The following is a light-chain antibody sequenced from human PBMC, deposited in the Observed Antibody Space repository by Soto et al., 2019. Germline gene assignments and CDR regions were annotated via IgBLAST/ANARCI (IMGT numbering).Light chain of an antibody. J-gene: IGLJ1*01. CDR1: SSDVGGYNY. Sequence: QSALTQPRSVSGSPGQSVTISCTGTSSDVGGYNYVSWYQQHPGKAPKLLIFDVTERPSGIPDRFSGSKSGNTASLTISGLQAEDEDDYNCCSYAGTSTYVFGTGTKLTVL. CDR2: DVT. V-gene: IGLV2-11*01. CDR3: CSYAGTSTYV.